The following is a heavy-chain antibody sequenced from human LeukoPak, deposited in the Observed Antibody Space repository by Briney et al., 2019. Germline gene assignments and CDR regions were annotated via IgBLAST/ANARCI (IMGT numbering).Heavy chain of an antibody. V-gene: IGHV4-59*01. CDR3: AGSPEYGDCGYFQH. Sequence: PSETLSLTCTVSGGSISSYYWSWIRQPPGKGLEWIGYIYYSGSTNYNPSLKSRVTISVDTSKNQFSLKLSSVTAADTAVYYCAGSPEYGDCGYFQHWGQGTLVTVSS. D-gene: IGHD4-17*01. CDR1: GGSISSYY. CDR2: IYYSGST. J-gene: IGHJ1*01.